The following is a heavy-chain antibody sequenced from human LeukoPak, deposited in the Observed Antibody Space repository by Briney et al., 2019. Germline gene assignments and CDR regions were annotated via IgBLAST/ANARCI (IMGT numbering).Heavy chain of an antibody. CDR1: GYTFTSYY. CDR3: ARQPSFCSSTSCYRPQYYYYYYMDV. J-gene: IGHJ6*03. CDR2: INPSGGGT. Sequence: ASVKVSCKASGYTFTSYYMHWVRQAPGQGLEWMGIINPSGGGTSYAQKFQGRVTMTRDMSTSTVYMELSSLRSEDTAVYYCARQPSFCSSTSCYRPQYYYYYYMDVWGKGTTVTVSS. D-gene: IGHD2-2*01. V-gene: IGHV1-46*01.